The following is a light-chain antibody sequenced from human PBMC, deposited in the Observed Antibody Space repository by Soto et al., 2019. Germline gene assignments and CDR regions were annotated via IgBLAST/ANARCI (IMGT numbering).Light chain of an antibody. V-gene: IGLV2-14*01. CDR2: LVS. CDR1: SSDVGGYNY. Sequence: QSALTQPASVSGSPGQSIAISCTGTSSDVGGYNYVSWHQQHPGKAPKVLISLVSNRPSGVSNRFSGSKSGNTASLTISGLQAEDEADYYCSSYRSGGTFVFGSGTKLTVL. CDR3: SSYRSGGTFV. J-gene: IGLJ1*01.